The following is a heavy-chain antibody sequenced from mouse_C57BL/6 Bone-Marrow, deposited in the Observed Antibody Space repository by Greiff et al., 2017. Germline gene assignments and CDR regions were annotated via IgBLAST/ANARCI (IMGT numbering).Heavy chain of an antibody. CDR2: SRNKANDYTT. Sequence: EVKVVESGGGLVQSGRSLRLSCATSGFTFSDFYMEWVRQAPGKGLEWIAASRNKANDYTTEYSASVKGRFIVSRDTSQSILYLQMNALRAEDTAIYYCARDANRYGSSYGYFDVWGTGTTVTVSS. V-gene: IGHV7-1*01. CDR3: ARDANRYGSSYGYFDV. CDR1: GFTFSDFY. J-gene: IGHJ1*03. D-gene: IGHD1-1*01.